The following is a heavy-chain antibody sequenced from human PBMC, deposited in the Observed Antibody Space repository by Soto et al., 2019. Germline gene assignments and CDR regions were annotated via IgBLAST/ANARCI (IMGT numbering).Heavy chain of an antibody. Sequence: TLSLTCAVSGGSITSGNSYSWSWIRQPPGKGLEWIGSISHTGSTSYNPSLKSRLTMSVDKSKNQFSLRLSSVAAADMAVYYCARAVAPYFGTWFDPWGQGILVTVSS. CDR3: ARAVAPYFGTWFDP. V-gene: IGHV4-30-2*01. CDR2: ISHTGST. D-gene: IGHD3-10*01. J-gene: IGHJ5*02. CDR1: GGSITSGNSYS.